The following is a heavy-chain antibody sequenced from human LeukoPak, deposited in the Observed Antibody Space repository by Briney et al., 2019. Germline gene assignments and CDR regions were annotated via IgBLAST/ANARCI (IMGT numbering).Heavy chain of an antibody. V-gene: IGHV3-30*01. CDR3: ARERYYYDSSGYQRYYFDY. CDR1: GFTFSSYA. D-gene: IGHD3-22*01. J-gene: IGHJ4*02. Sequence: GGSLRLSCAASGFTFSSYAMHWVRQAPGKGLEWVAVISYDGSNKYYADSVKSRFTISRDNSKNTLYLQMNSLRAEDTAVYYCARERYYYDSSGYQRYYFDYWGQGTLVTVSS. CDR2: ISYDGSNK.